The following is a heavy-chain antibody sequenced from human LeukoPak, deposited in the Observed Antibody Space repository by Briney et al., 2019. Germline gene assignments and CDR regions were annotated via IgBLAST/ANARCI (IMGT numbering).Heavy chain of an antibody. CDR2: IFYSRST. V-gene: IGHV4-39*01. J-gene: IGHJ6*03. CDR1: GGSISSSSYY. D-gene: IGHD6-19*01. CDR3: ERHHTSDDYYSTDV. Sequence: SETLSLTCTVSGGSISSSSYYWGWIRQPPGKGLEWIGTIFYSRSTYYNPALNRLVTISVHTSKNQYSLKLSSVTAADTALYYCERHHTSDDYYSTDVWGKGTTVTVSS.